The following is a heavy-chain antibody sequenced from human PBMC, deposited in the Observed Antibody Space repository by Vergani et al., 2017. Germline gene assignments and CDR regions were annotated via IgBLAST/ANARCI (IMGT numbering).Heavy chain of an antibody. Sequence: EVQLVESGGGLVQPGRSLRLSCAASGFTFDDYAMHWVRQAPGKGLAWVSGISWNRGSLGYADSVKGRFTISRDNAKNSLYLQMNSLRAEDTALYYCAKGLGYSSGWGLDYWGQGTLVTVSS. V-gene: IGHV3-9*01. D-gene: IGHD6-19*01. CDR1: GFTFDDYA. J-gene: IGHJ4*02. CDR3: AKGLGYSSGWGLDY. CDR2: ISWNRGSL.